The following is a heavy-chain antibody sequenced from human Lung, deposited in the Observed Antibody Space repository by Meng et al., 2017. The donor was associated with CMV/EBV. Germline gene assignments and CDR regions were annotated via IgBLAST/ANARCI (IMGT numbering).Heavy chain of an antibody. Sequence: GESLKISCAASGFTFSTFGIHWVRQAPGKGLEWVAFIRDTGYSKYYADSVKGRFTISRDNSKNTLYLQMDSLRAEDTAVYYCAKDMTTTYYYYGMDVWGQGXTVTVSS. V-gene: IGHV3-30*02. CDR2: IRDTGYSK. D-gene: IGHD4-11*01. CDR1: GFTFSTFG. CDR3: AKDMTTTYYYYGMDV. J-gene: IGHJ6*02.